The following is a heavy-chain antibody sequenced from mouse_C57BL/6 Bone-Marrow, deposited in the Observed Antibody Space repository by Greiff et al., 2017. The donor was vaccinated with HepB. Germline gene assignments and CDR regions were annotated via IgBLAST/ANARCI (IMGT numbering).Heavy chain of an antibody. CDR3: ARGLGRYAMDY. CDR1: GFTFSDYY. D-gene: IGHD4-1*01. Sequence: EVQRVESEGGLVQPGSSMKLSCTASGFTFSDYYMAWVRQVPEKGLEWVANINYDGSSTYYLDSLKSRFIISRDNAKNILYLQMSSLKSEDTATYYCARGLGRYAMDYWGQGTSVTVSS. J-gene: IGHJ4*01. V-gene: IGHV5-16*01. CDR2: INYDGSST.